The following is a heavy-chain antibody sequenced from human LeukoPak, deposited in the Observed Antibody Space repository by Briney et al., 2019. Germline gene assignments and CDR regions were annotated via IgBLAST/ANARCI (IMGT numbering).Heavy chain of an antibody. CDR2: IKQDGGEK. D-gene: IGHD6-13*01. J-gene: IGHJ4*02. V-gene: IGHV3-7*01. CDR1: GFTFSNYW. CDR3: ARDSSSWYFDY. Sequence: GGSLRLSCVASGFTFSNYWMQWVRQAPGKGLEWVANIKQDGGEKYYVDSVKGRFTISRDNAKDSLYLQMNSLRAEDTAVYYCARDSSSWYFDYWGQGTLVTVSS.